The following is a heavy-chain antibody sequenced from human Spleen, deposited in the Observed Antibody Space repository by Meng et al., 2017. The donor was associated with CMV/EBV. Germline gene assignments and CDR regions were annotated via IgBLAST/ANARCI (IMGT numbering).Heavy chain of an antibody. CDR1: GFTFDDYA. CDR3: AKAGNYDILTGHPIYGMDV. D-gene: IGHD3-9*01. CDR2: ISWNSGSI. V-gene: IGHV3-9*01. Sequence: SLKISCAASGFTFDDYAMHWVRQAPGKGLEWVSGISWNSGSIGYADSVKGRFTISRDNAKNSLYLQMNSLRAEDTALYYCAKAGNYDILTGHPIYGMDVWGQGTTVTVSS. J-gene: IGHJ6*02.